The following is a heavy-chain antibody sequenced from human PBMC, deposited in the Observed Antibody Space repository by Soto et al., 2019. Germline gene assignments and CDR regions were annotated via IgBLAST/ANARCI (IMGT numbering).Heavy chain of an antibody. D-gene: IGHD6-19*01. Sequence: QVQLVQSGAEVKKPGSSVKVSCKASGGTFSSYAISWVRQAPGPGLEWMGGIIPIFGTANYAQKFQGRVTITEDESTSAAYRVLSSMSSASAAVYYCARANSSGWSYYGMEVGGRVTTVTVSS. CDR1: GGTFSSYA. CDR2: IIPIFGTA. CDR3: ARANSSGWSYYGMEV. V-gene: IGHV1-69*12. J-gene: IGHJ6*02.